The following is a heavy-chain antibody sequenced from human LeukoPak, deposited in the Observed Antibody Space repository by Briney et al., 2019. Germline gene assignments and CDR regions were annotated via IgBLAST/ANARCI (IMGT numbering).Heavy chain of an antibody. D-gene: IGHD3-22*01. Sequence: MTSETLSLTCTVSGGSISSYYWSWIRQPAGKGLEWIGRIYTSGSTNYNPSLKSRVTMSVDTSKNQFSLKLSSVTAADTAVYYCARINYYDSSGYVEDDYWGQGTLVTVSS. CDR3: ARINYYDSSGYVEDDY. V-gene: IGHV4-4*07. CDR2: IYTSGST. CDR1: GGSISSYY. J-gene: IGHJ4*02.